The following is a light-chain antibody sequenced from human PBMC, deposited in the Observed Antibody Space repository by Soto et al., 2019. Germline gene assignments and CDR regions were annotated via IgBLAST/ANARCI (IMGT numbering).Light chain of an antibody. Sequence: EIVLTQSPATLSLSPGDTATLSCRASQSVSGSLAWYQQKPGQAPRLLIYDASNRATSIPARFSGGGSGTDFTLTISSLEPADFAVYYCQQRGNWPLTFGPGTKVDIK. CDR2: DAS. CDR1: QSVSGS. J-gene: IGKJ3*01. CDR3: QQRGNWPLT. V-gene: IGKV3-11*01.